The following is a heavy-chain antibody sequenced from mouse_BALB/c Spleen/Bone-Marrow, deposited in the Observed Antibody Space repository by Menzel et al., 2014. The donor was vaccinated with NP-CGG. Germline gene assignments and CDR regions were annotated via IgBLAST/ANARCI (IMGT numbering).Heavy chain of an antibody. CDR2: ISTGGST. CDR1: GFTFSNYA. V-gene: IGHV5-6-5*01. CDR3: ARNYYGSFAY. J-gene: IGHJ3*01. D-gene: IGHD1-1*01. Sequence: EVQVVESGGDLVKPGGSLKLSCAAPGFTFSNYALSWVRQTPEKRLEWVASISTGGSTYYLDSVKGRFTISGDSARNILYLQMSSLRSEDTAMYYCARNYYGSFAYWGQGTLVTVSA.